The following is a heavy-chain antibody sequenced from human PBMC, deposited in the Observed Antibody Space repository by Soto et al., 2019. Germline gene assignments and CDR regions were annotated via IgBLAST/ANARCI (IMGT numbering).Heavy chain of an antibody. CDR1: GGSISNYD. CDR2: IYYSGST. V-gene: IGHV4-59*12. D-gene: IGHD3-3*01. CDR3: ARWWSGSRQGFDP. Sequence: SETLSLTCTVSGGSISNYDWNWIRQPPGKGLEWIGFIYYSGSTNYNPSLKSRVTISVDTSKNQLSLKLSSVTAADTAVYYCARWWSGSRQGFDPWGQGTLVTVSS. J-gene: IGHJ5*02.